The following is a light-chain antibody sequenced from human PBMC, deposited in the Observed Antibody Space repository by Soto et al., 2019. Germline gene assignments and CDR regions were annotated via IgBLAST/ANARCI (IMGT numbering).Light chain of an antibody. CDR3: QQRSSWPIT. CDR2: DAS. Sequence: EIVLTQSPATLSLSPGERATLSCRAGQGISSYLAWYQQKPGQAPRLLIYDASNRATGIPARFSGSGSGTDFTLTISSLXPEDFAVYYCQQRSSWPITFGQGTRLEIK. CDR1: QGISSY. J-gene: IGKJ5*01. V-gene: IGKV3-11*01.